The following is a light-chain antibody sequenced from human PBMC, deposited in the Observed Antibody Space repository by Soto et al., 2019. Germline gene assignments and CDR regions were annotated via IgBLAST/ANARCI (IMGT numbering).Light chain of an antibody. Sequence: EIVLTQSPGTLSLSPGERATLSCRASQSVSSYLAWYQQKPGQAPRLLIYDASSRATGIPDRFSGSGSGTDSTLTISRLEPEDFAVYYCQQYGTSPGTFGQGTKVDIK. J-gene: IGKJ1*01. CDR3: QQYGTSPGT. V-gene: IGKV3-20*01. CDR2: DAS. CDR1: QSVSSY.